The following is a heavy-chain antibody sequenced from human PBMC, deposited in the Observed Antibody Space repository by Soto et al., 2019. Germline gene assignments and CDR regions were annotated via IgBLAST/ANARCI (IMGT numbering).Heavy chain of an antibody. V-gene: IGHV3-33*01. Sequence: GGSLRLSCAASGFTFSSYGMHWVRQAPGKGLEWVAVIWYDGSNKYYADSVKGRFTISRDNSKNTLYLQMNSLRAEDTAVYYCARDGVQTGTTVAYPFDPWGQGTLVTVSS. CDR3: ARDGVQTGTTVAYPFDP. D-gene: IGHD1-7*01. CDR1: GFTFSSYG. CDR2: IWYDGSNK. J-gene: IGHJ5*02.